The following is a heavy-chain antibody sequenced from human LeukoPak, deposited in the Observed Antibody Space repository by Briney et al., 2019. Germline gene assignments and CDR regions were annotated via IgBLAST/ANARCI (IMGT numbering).Heavy chain of an antibody. D-gene: IGHD3-10*01. J-gene: IGHJ4*02. V-gene: IGHV4-59*01. CDR1: GGSISSYY. Sequence: SETLSLTCTVSGGSISSYYWSWIRQPPGKGLEWIGYIYYSGSTNYNPSLKSRVTISVDTSKNQFSLKLSSVTAADTAVYCCARVLYYYGSGSFSYYFDYWGQGTLVTVSS. CDR3: ARVLYYYGSGSFSYYFDY. CDR2: IYYSGST.